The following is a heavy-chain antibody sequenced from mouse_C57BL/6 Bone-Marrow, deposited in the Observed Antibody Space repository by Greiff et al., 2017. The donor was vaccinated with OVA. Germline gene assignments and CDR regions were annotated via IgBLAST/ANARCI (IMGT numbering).Heavy chain of an antibody. CDR3: ASGYYGSSYPDY. D-gene: IGHD1-1*01. CDR1: GYTFTSYW. V-gene: IGHV1-69*01. J-gene: IGHJ4*01. CDR2: IDPSDSYT. Sequence: QVQLQQPGAELVMPGASVKLSCKASGYTFTSYWMHWVKQRPGQGLEWIGEIDPSDSYTNYNQKFKGKSTLTVDKSSSTAYMQLSSLTSEDPAVYYCASGYYGSSYPDYWGQGTSVTVSS.